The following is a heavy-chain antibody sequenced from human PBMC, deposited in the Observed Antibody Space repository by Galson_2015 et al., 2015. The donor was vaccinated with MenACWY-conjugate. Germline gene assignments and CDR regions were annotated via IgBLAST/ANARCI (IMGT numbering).Heavy chain of an antibody. J-gene: IGHJ6*02. CDR1: GGSISSSY. V-gene: IGHV4-59*08. CDR2: IYYSGST. Sequence: SETLSLTCTASGGSISSSYWGWIRQPPGKGLEWIGYIYYSGSTNYNPSLKSQVTISVDTSKNQFSLKLSSVTAADTAVYYCARGTVVVVAARVSYYYYGMDVWGQGTTVTVSS. CDR3: ARGTVVVVAARVSYYYYGMDV. D-gene: IGHD2-15*01.